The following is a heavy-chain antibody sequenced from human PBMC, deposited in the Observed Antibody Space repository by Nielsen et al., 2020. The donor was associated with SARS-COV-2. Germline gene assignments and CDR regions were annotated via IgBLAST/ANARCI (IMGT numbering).Heavy chain of an antibody. CDR3: ARDQGSYGDYGFDY. J-gene: IGHJ4*02. D-gene: IGHD4-17*01. V-gene: IGHV4-59*01. CDR1: GGSISSYY. CDR2: IYYSGST. Sequence: GSLRLSCTVSGGSISSYYWSWIRQPPGKGLEWIGYIYYSGSTNYNPSLKSRVTISVDTSKNQFSLKLSSVTAADTAVYYCARDQGSYGDYGFDYWGQGTLVTVSS.